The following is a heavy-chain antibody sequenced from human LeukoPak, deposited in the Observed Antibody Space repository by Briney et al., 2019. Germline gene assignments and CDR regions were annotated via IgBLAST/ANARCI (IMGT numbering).Heavy chain of an antibody. CDR1: GFTFSSYE. V-gene: IGHV3-48*03. CDR3: ARNSGWSNFDY. J-gene: IGHJ4*02. Sequence: GGSLRLSCAASGFTFSSYEMNWVRQAPGKGLEWVSYISSSGSTIYYADSVKGRFTISRDNAKNSLYLQMNSLRAEDTAVYYCARNSGWSNFDYWGQGTLVTVSS. CDR2: ISSSGSTI. D-gene: IGHD6-19*01.